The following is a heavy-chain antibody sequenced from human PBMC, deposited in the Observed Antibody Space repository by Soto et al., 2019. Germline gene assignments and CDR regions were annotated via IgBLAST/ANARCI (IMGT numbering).Heavy chain of an antibody. D-gene: IGHD2-15*01. CDR3: TSGLIVVVVASRLAGY. CDR1: GFSFDNAW. CDR2: IQSKTYGEAT. V-gene: IGHV3-15*07. J-gene: IGHJ4*02. Sequence: EVQLVESGGGLLKPGESVRLSCAASGFSFDNAWMNWVRQAPGKGLEWVGRIQSKTYGEATDYAAPVKGRFTISRDDSKNTLYLHMTSLKADDSAVYYCTSGLIVVVVASRLAGYWGQGTLVTVS.